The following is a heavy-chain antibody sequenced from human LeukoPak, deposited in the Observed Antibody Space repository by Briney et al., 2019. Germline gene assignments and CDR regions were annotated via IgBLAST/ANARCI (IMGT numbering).Heavy chain of an antibody. CDR2: IYTGETT. CDR3: AKVGAVAAVEN. CDR1: GFTVRSKY. V-gene: IGHV3-66*01. D-gene: IGHD6-19*01. J-gene: IGHJ4*02. Sequence: PGGSLRLSCAASGFTVRSKYVSWVGQAPGKGLEWVSVIYTGETTYYADSVKSRFTISRDNSKNTLYLQMDGLRVEDTAVYYCAKVGAVAAVENWGQGTLVTVSS.